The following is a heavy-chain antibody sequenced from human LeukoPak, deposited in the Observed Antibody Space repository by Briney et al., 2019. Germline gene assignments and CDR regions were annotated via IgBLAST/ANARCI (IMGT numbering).Heavy chain of an antibody. CDR2: INHSGSA. CDR3: ARLQYYYDSNGYYSLYYFDY. Sequence: SETLSLTCAVYGGSFSGYYWSWIRQPPGKGLEWIGEINHSGSANYNPSLKSRVTISVDTSKNQVSLKLSSVTAADTAVYYCARLQYYYDSNGYYSLYYFDYWGQGTVVTVSS. D-gene: IGHD3-22*01. V-gene: IGHV4-34*01. J-gene: IGHJ4*02. CDR1: GGSFSGYY.